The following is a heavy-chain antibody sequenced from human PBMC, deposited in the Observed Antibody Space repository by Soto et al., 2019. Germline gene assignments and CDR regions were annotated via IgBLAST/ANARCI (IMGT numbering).Heavy chain of an antibody. CDR1: GFTFSSYW. CDR2: INSDGSST. V-gene: IGHV3-74*01. Sequence: PGGSLRLSCAASGFTFSSYWMHWVRQAPGKGLVWVSRINSDGSSTSYADSVKGRFTISRDNAKNTLYLQMNSLRAEDTAVYYCARDWGVLRYFDWFPNGKDYYYYGMDVWGQGTTVTVSS. D-gene: IGHD3-9*01. CDR3: ARDWGVLRYFDWFPNGKDYYYYGMDV. J-gene: IGHJ6*02.